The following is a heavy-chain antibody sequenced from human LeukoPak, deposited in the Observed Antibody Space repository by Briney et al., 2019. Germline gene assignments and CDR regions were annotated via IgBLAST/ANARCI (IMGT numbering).Heavy chain of an antibody. CDR2: INHSGST. J-gene: IGHJ4*02. D-gene: IGHD2-21*02. Sequence: SETLSLTCAVHGGSFSGYYWSWIRQPPGKGLEWNGEINHSGSTNYNPSLKSRVTISVDTSKNQFSLKLSSVTAADTAVYYCATANLGYCGGDCYSDYFDYWGQGTLVTVSS. CDR3: ATANLGYCGGDCYSDYFDY. V-gene: IGHV4-34*01. CDR1: GGSFSGYY.